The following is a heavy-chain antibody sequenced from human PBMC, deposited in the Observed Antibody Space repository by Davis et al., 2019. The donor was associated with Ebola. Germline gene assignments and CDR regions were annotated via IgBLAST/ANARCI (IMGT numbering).Heavy chain of an antibody. Sequence: AASVTVSCTVSGYTLTELSMHWVRQAPGKGLEWMGGFDPEDGETIYAQKFQGRVTMTEDTSTDTAYMELSSLRSEDTAVYYCATGARSVLRYFDWLPIFDYWGQGTLVTVSS. D-gene: IGHD3-9*01. J-gene: IGHJ4*02. CDR3: ATGARSVLRYFDWLPIFDY. V-gene: IGHV1-24*01. CDR1: GYTLTELS. CDR2: FDPEDGET.